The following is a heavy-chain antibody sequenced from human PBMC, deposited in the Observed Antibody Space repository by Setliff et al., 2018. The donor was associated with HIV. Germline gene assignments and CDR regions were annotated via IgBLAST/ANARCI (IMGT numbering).Heavy chain of an antibody. J-gene: IGHJ4*02. CDR1: GGSFNDHY. V-gene: IGHV4-34*01. Sequence: SETLSLTCAVYGGSFNDHYWTWIRQPPGKGLVWIGEIDHSGNIKYHASLKSRVTISKDTSKNQISLKLRSVTAADTAVYYCARGLNYYGSGSYLPLGYWGQGTLVTVSS. D-gene: IGHD3-10*01. CDR3: ARGLNYYGSGSYLPLGY. CDR2: IDHSGNI.